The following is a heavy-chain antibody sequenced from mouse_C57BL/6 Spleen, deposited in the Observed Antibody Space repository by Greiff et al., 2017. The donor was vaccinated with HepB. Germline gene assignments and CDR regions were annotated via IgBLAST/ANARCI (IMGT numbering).Heavy chain of an antibody. J-gene: IGHJ3*01. D-gene: IGHD1-1*01. Sequence: VKLQQPGAELVRPGSSVKLSCKASGYTFTSYWMHWVKQRPIQGLEWIGNIDPSDSETHYNQKFKDKATLTVDKSSSTAYMQLSSLTSEDSAVYYCAREGADYYGSSPWFAYWGQGTLVTVSA. CDR1: GYTFTSYW. CDR3: AREGADYYGSSPWFAY. CDR2: IDPSDSET. V-gene: IGHV1-52*01.